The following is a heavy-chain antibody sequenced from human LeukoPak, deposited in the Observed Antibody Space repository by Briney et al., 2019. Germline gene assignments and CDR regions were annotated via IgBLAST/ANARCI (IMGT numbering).Heavy chain of an antibody. D-gene: IGHD1-26*01. CDR2: ITSDGSST. CDR1: GFTFSSYW. J-gene: IGHJ4*02. Sequence: PGGSLRLSCAASGFTFSSYWMHWVRQAPGKRLVCVSRITSDGSSTSYADSVRGRFTISRDNAQNTVYLQMNSLRAEDTAVYYCARDLTGAVFDFWGQGTLVTVSS. V-gene: IGHV3-74*01. CDR3: ARDLTGAVFDF.